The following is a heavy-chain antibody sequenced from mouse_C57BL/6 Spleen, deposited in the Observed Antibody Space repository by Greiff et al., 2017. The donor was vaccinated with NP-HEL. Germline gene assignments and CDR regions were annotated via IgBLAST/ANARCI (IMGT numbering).Heavy chain of an antibody. Sequence: VQLQQSGPELVKPGASVKISCKASGYSFTDYNMNWVKQSNGKSLEWIGVINPNYGTTSYNQKFKGKATLTVDQSSSTAYMQLNSLTSEDSAVYYCATNYYGSSWYYAMDYWGQGTSVTVSS. V-gene: IGHV1-39*01. D-gene: IGHD1-1*01. CDR2: INPNYGTT. CDR1: GYSFTDYN. J-gene: IGHJ4*01. CDR3: ATNYYGSSWYYAMDY.